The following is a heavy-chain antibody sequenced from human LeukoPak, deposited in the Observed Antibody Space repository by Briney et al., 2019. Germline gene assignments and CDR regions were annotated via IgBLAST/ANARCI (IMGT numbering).Heavy chain of an antibody. J-gene: IGHJ4*02. CDR1: GFTFSDYY. V-gene: IGHV3-11*01. CDR2: ISSSGSTI. D-gene: IGHD5-24*01. Sequence: GGSLRLSCAASGFTFSDYYMSWIRQAPGKGLEWVSYISSSGSTIYYADSVKGRFTIFRDNAKNSLYLQMNSLRAEDTAVYYCARVSRDGYIGIRYYFDYWGQGTLVTVSS. CDR3: ARVSRDGYIGIRYYFDY.